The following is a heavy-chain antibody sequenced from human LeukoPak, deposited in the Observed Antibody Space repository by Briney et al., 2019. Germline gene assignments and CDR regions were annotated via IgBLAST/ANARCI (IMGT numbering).Heavy chain of an antibody. V-gene: IGHV3-21*06. J-gene: IGHJ4*02. CDR3: AREGGYCSGGSCRFFDY. CDR2: ISPSSSYI. D-gene: IGHD2-15*01. Sequence: GGSLRLSCAASGFTVSRSYMTWVRQAPGKGREWVASISPSSSYIYYADSVKGRFTISRDDDKNSMVLQMNSLRAEDTAVYYCAREGGYCSGGSCRFFDYWGQGTLVTVSS. CDR1: GFTVSRSY.